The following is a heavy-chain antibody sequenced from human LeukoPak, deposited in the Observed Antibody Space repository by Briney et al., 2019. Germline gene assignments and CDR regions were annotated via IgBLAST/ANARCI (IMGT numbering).Heavy chain of an antibody. D-gene: IGHD4-17*01. CDR1: GFTFSSYS. CDR2: ISSSSGYI. CDR3: ARENPVTIKFDY. Sequence: GGSLRLSCAASGFTFSSYSLNWVRQAPGKGLEWVSYISSSSGYIYYADSVKGRFTISRDNAKMYLQMNSLRAEDTAVYYCARENPVTIKFDYWGQGTLVTVSS. J-gene: IGHJ4*02. V-gene: IGHV3-21*01.